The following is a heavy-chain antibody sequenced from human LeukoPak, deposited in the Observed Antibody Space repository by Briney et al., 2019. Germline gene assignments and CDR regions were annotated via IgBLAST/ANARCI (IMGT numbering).Heavy chain of an antibody. CDR2: IYHSGST. CDR1: GGSISSGGYS. CDR3: ARVGSGYDFWIDY. Sequence: PSETLSLTCAVSGGSISSGGYSWSWIRQPPGKGLEWIGYIYHSGSTYYNPSLKSRVTISVDRSKNQFSLKLSSVTAADTAVYYCARVGSGYDFWIDYWGQGTLVTVSS. J-gene: IGHJ4*02. V-gene: IGHV4-30-2*01. D-gene: IGHD3-3*01.